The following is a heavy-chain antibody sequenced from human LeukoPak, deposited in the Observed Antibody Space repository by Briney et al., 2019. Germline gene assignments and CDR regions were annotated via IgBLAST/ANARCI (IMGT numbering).Heavy chain of an antibody. CDR2: TYYRSKWYT. J-gene: IGHJ4*02. V-gene: IGHV6-1*01. D-gene: IGHD3-10*01. CDR3: ARLGSGSNY. CDR1: GDSVSSNSAA. Sequence: SQTLSLTCAISGDSVSSNSAAWIWIRQSPSRGLEWLGRTYYRSKWYTEYAVSVKSRITINPDTSKNQFSLQLSSVNPEDTAVYYCARLGSGSNYWGQGTLVTVSS.